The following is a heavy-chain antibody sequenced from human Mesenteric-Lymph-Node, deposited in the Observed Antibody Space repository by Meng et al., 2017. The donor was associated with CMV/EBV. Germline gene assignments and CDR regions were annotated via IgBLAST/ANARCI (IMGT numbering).Heavy chain of an antibody. CDR2: INHSGST. CDR1: GGSFSGYY. J-gene: IGHJ5*02. Sequence: LSLTCAVYGGSFSGYYWSWIRQPPGKGLEWIGEINHSGSTNYNPSLKSRVTISVDTSKNQFSLKLSSVTAADTAVYYCARGPRWFDPWGQGTLVTVSS. V-gene: IGHV4-34*01. CDR3: ARGPRWFDP.